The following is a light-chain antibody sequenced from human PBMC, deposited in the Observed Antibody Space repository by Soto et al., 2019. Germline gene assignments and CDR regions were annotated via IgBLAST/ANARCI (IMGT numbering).Light chain of an antibody. V-gene: IGKV1-9*01. CDR3: QQLYTYPIT. CDR1: QGISSY. Sequence: DIQLTQSPSFLSASVGDRVTITCRASQGISSYLGWYQQKPGTAPKLLIYGASTLQSGVPSRFSGSGSGTEFTLTISSLQPEDFATYYCQQLYTYPITFGQGTRLEIK. J-gene: IGKJ5*01. CDR2: GAS.